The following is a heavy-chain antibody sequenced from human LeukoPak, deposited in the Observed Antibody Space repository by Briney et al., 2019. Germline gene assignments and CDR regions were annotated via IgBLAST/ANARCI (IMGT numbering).Heavy chain of an antibody. CDR2: ISAYNGNT. V-gene: IGHV1-18*04. Sequence: ASVKVSCKASGYTFTSYGISWVRQAPGQGLECMGWISAYNGNTNYAQKLQGRVTMTTDTSTSTAYMELRSPRSDDTAVYYCARDNYGSGSPRMDVWGKGTTVTVSS. J-gene: IGHJ6*04. CDR3: ARDNYGSGSPRMDV. CDR1: GYTFTSYG. D-gene: IGHD3-10*01.